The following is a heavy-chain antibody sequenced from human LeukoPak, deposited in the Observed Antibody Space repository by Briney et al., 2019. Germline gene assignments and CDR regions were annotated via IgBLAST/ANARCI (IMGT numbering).Heavy chain of an antibody. CDR1: GFTFSSYA. J-gene: IGHJ4*02. Sequence: GGSLRLSCAASGFTFSSYAMNWVRQAPGKGLEWVSGISGDGGSTYYADSVKGRFTISRDNSKNTLYLQMNSLRAEDTAVYYCARVWTYYYDSSGSESFDYWGQGTLVTVSS. CDR2: ISGDGGST. CDR3: ARVWTYYYDSSGSESFDY. V-gene: IGHV3-23*01. D-gene: IGHD3-22*01.